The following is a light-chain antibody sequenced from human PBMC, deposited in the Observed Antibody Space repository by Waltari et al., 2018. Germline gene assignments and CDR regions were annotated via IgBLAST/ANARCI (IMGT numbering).Light chain of an antibody. CDR2: RNN. CDR1: SSTIGSNY. Sequence: QSVLTQPPSASGTPGQRVTIPCSGSSSTIGSNYVYWYQQLPGTAPKLLIHRNNQRPSGFPDRFSGSKSGTSASLAISGLRSEDEADYYCAAWDDSLSGRVFGGGTKLTVL. V-gene: IGLV1-47*01. CDR3: AAWDDSLSGRV. J-gene: IGLJ3*02.